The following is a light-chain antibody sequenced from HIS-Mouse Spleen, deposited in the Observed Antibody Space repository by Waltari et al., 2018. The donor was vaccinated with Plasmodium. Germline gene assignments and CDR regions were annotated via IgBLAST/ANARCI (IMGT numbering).Light chain of an antibody. CDR1: QGISSY. CDR3: QQLNSYPYT. J-gene: IGKJ2*01. Sequence: DIQLTQSPSFLFASVGDSITITWRASQGISSYLAWYQQKPGKAPKLLIYAASTLQSGVPSRFSGSGSGTEFTLTISSLQPEDFATYYCQQLNSYPYTFGQGTKLEIK. CDR2: AAS. V-gene: IGKV1-9*01.